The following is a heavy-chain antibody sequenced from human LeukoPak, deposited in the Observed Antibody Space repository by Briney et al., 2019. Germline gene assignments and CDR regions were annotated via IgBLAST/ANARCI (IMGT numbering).Heavy chain of an antibody. CDR2: ISSTSSYI. J-gene: IGHJ3*02. D-gene: IGHD6-19*01. CDR1: GSIFNSHS. Sequence: GGSLRLSCAASGSIFNSHSMNWVRQAPGKGLEWVSSISSTSSYIYYADSVKSRFTISRDNAKNSLYLQMNSLRAEDTAVYYCARAKQWLDDAFDIWGQGTMVTVSS. V-gene: IGHV3-21*01. CDR3: ARAKQWLDDAFDI.